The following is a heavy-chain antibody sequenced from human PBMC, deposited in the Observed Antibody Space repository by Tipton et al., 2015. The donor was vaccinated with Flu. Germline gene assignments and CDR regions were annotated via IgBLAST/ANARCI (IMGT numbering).Heavy chain of an antibody. Sequence: TLSLTCTVSGDSMRSDYFWAWIRQAPGKGLEWIGNIHYSGSPHSNPSLKSRVTITVDTSKNQFSLRLTSMTAADTALYYCARRDYSTYVSDPKNRFDPWGQGTLVTVSS. CDR3: ARRDYSTYVSDPKNRFDP. V-gene: IGHV4-38-2*02. CDR2: IHYSGSP. CDR1: GDSMRSDYF. D-gene: IGHD4-11*01. J-gene: IGHJ5*02.